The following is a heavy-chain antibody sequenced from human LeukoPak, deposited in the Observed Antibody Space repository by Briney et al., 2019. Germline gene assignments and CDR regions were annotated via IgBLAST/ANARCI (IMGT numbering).Heavy chain of an antibody. CDR2: ISYDGSNK. Sequence: PGRSLRLSCAASGFTFSSYAMHWVRQAPGKGLEWVAVISYDGSNKYYADSVKGRFTISRDNSENTLYLQMNSLRAEDTAVYYCARDTGVATGSAFDCWGQGTLVTVSS. V-gene: IGHV3-30-3*01. CDR3: ARDTGVATGSAFDC. D-gene: IGHD1-1*01. J-gene: IGHJ4*02. CDR1: GFTFSSYA.